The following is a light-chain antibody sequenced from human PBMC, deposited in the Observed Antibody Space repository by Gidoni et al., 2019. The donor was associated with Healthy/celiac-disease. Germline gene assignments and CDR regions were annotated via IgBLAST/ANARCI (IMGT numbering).Light chain of an antibody. J-gene: IGKJ4*01. CDR3: QQYDNLLSLT. Sequence: DIQMTPSPSSLAASVRDRVTITCHASQDISNYLNWYQHKPGKAPKLLIYDASNLETGVQSRFSGSGSGTDFTFTISSLQPEDIATYYCQQYDNLLSLTFGGXTKVEIK. V-gene: IGKV1-33*01. CDR2: DAS. CDR1: QDISNY.